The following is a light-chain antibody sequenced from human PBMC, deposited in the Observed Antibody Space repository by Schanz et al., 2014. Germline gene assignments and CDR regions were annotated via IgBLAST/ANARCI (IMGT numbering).Light chain of an antibody. V-gene: IGKV3-11*01. CDR2: GAS. Sequence: EIVLTQSPATLSLSPGERATLSCRASQSVSSYLAWYQQKPGQAPRLLIYGASSRATGIPDRFSGSGSGTDFTLTISSLEPEDFAVYYCQQRYNWPRAFGPGTKVDIK. J-gene: IGKJ3*01. CDR3: QQRYNWPRA. CDR1: QSVSSY.